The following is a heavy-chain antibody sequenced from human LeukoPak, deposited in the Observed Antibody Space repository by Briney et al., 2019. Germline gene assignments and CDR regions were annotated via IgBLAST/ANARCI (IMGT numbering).Heavy chain of an antibody. CDR2: IYYSGST. V-gene: IGHV4-39*01. D-gene: IGHD1-26*01. CDR3: ASSGIVGATRLFDY. CDR1: GDSISSSHW. Sequence: SETLSLTCAVSGDSISSSHWWSWVRQPPGKGLEWIGSIYYSGSTYYDPSLKSRVTISVDTSKNQFSLKLSSVTAADTAVYYCASSGIVGATRLFDYWGQGTLVTVSS. J-gene: IGHJ4*02.